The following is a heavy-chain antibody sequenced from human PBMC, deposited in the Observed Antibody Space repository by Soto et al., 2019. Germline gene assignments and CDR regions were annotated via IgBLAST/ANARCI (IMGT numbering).Heavy chain of an antibody. V-gene: IGHV4-61*01. CDR1: GGSVSSGSYY. D-gene: IGHD4-17*01. CDR3: ARAWREYGDSLDRFDP. Sequence: SETLSLTCTVSGGSVSSGSYYWSWIRQPPGKGLEWIGYIYYSGSTNYNPSLKSRVTISVDTSKNQFSLKLSSVTAADTAVYYCARAWREYGDSLDRFDPWGQGTLVTVSS. J-gene: IGHJ5*02. CDR2: IYYSGST.